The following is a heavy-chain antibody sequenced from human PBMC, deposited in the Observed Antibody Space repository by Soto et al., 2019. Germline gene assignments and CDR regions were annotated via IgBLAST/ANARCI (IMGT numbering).Heavy chain of an antibody. CDR3: AKGPVIYGDYDGWYFDL. Sequence: GGSLRLSCAASGFTFSSYAMSWVRQAPGKGLEWVSAISGRGGSTYYADSVKGRFTISRDNSKNTLYLQMNSLRAEDTAVYYCAKGPVIYGDYDGWYFDLWGRGTLVTVSS. D-gene: IGHD4-17*01. CDR1: GFTFSSYA. V-gene: IGHV3-23*01. CDR2: ISGRGGST. J-gene: IGHJ2*01.